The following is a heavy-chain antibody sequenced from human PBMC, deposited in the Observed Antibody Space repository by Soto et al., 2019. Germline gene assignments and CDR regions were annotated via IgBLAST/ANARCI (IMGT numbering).Heavy chain of an antibody. Sequence: QVQLVQSGAEVKKPGSSVKVSCKASGGTFSNDIITWVRQAPGQGLEWMGRIIPLLDIANYAQKFQGRVTITADKSKSTAYMELNSLRSEDTAVYYCVRDSPIGSTYSGYDGIDYWGQGTLVTVSS. V-gene: IGHV1-69*08. CDR2: IIPLLDIA. CDR3: VRDSPIGSTYSGYDGIDY. D-gene: IGHD5-12*01. CDR1: GGTFSNDI. J-gene: IGHJ4*02.